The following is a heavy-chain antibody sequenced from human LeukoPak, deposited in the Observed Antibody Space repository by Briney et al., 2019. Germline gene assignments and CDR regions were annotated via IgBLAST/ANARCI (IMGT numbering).Heavy chain of an antibody. CDR1: GFTFSSYA. V-gene: IGHV3-30*04. CDR2: ISYDGSNK. J-gene: IGHJ6*03. Sequence: GGSLRLSCAASGFTFSSYAMHWVRQAPGKGLEWVAVISYDGSNKYYADSVKGRFTISRDNAKNSLYLQMNSLRAEDTALYYCAKSSGSVRHFYYYYMDVWGKGTTVTVSS. CDR3: AKSSGSVRHFYYYYMDV. D-gene: IGHD1-26*01.